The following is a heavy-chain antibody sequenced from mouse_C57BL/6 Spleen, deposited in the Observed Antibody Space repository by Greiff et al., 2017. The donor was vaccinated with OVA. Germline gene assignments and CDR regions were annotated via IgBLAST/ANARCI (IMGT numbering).Heavy chain of an antibody. CDR3: AREGDSDWYFDV. CDR1: GFTFSDYG. D-gene: IGHD3-1*01. CDR2: ISSGSSTI. Sequence: DVKLVESGGGLVKPGGSLKLSCAASGFTFSDYGMHWVRQAPEKGLEWVAYISSGSSTIYYADTVKGRFTISRDNAKNTLFLQMTSLRSEDTAMYYCAREGDSDWYFDVWGTGTTVTVSS. V-gene: IGHV5-17*01. J-gene: IGHJ1*03.